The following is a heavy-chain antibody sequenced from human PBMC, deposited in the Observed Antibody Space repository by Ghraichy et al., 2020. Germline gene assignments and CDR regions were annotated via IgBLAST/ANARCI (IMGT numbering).Heavy chain of an antibody. Sequence: ASVKVSCKASGYTFTSYYMHWVRQAPGQGLEWMGIINPSGGSTCYAQKFQGRVTMTRDTSTSTVYMELSSLRSEDTAVYYCARDLMPTVTILNWFDPWGQGTLVTVSS. V-gene: IGHV1-46*03. J-gene: IGHJ5*02. D-gene: IGHD4-17*01. CDR2: INPSGGST. CDR1: GYTFTSYY. CDR3: ARDLMPTVTILNWFDP.